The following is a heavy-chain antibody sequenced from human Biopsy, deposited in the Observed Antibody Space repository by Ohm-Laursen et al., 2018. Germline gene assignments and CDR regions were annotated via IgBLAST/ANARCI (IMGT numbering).Heavy chain of an antibody. CDR1: GGSLSGYY. CDR3: AKNLAVSSYALDI. Sequence: TLSLTCAVYGGSLSGYYWNWIRQSPGKGLEWIGEINHRGFTSNNPSLKSRVTISVDTSKNQLSLKLGSVTAADTAVYYCAKNLAVSSYALDIWGQGTMVTVSS. V-gene: IGHV4-34*01. CDR2: INHRGFT. J-gene: IGHJ3*02. D-gene: IGHD2/OR15-2a*01.